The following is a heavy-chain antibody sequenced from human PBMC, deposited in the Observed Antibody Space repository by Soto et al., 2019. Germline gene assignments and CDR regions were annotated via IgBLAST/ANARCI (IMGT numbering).Heavy chain of an antibody. CDR2: ISYDGSSK. CDR3: ARDLEPVYYYYGMDV. V-gene: IGHV3-30-3*01. J-gene: IGHJ6*02. Sequence: QVQLVESGGGVVQPGRSLRLSCAASGFTFSSYAMHWVRQAPGKGLEWVAVISYDGSSKYYADSVKGRFTISRDNSNNTLSLQMNSLRAEDTAVYYCARDLEPVYYYYGMDVWGQGTTVTVSS. CDR1: GFTFSSYA.